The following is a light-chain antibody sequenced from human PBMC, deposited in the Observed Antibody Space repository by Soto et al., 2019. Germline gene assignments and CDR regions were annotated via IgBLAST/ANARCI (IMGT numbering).Light chain of an antibody. CDR3: SSYTARSTWV. CDR2: EVS. Sequence: QSALTQPASVSGSPGQSITISCTGTNRDVGGYNYVSWYQQHPGTSPKLMIYEVSNRPSGVSNRFSGSKSGNTASLIISGLQAEDEGDYYCSSYTARSTWVFGGGTKLTVL. V-gene: IGLV2-14*01. CDR1: NRDVGGYNY. J-gene: IGLJ3*02.